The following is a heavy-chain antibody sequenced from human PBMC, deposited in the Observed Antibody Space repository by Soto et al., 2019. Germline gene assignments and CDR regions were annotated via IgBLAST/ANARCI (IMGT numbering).Heavy chain of an antibody. J-gene: IGHJ3*02. V-gene: IGHV3-23*01. Sequence: GGSLRLSCAASGFTFSSYAMSWVRQAPGKGLEWVSAISGSGGSTYYADSVKGRFTISRDNSKNTLYLQMNSLSAEDTAVYYCAKDRRIAVAGTAFDIWGQGTMVTVSS. D-gene: IGHD6-19*01. CDR1: GFTFSSYA. CDR3: AKDRRIAVAGTAFDI. CDR2: ISGSGGST.